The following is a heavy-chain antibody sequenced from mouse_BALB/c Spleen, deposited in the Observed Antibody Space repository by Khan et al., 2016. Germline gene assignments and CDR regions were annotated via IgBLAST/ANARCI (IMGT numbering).Heavy chain of an antibody. Sequence: EVKLLESGGGLVQPGGSLKLSCTTSGFDFSRYWMSWVRQGPGRGLEWIGEINPDSSTIYYTPSLKDKFIISRDNAKNTLYLQMSKVRSEDTALYYCPRNWDVGFDYWGQGTTLTVSS. V-gene: IGHV4-1*02. J-gene: IGHJ2*01. CDR3: PRNWDVGFDY. CDR2: INPDSSTI. CDR1: GFDFSRYW. D-gene: IGHD4-1*01.